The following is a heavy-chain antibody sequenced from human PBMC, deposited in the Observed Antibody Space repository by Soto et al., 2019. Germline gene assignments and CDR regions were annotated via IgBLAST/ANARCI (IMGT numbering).Heavy chain of an antibody. CDR1: GGSFSGYY. V-gene: IGHV4-34*01. D-gene: IGHD3-10*01. Sequence: KPSETLSLTCAVYGGSFSGYYWSWIRQPPGKGLEWIGEINHSGSTNYNPSLKSRVTISVDTSKNQFSLKLSSVTAADTAVYYCAREYPGVRGVIITFPWFDPWGQGTLVTVSS. CDR3: AREYPGVRGVIITFPWFDP. CDR2: INHSGST. J-gene: IGHJ5*02.